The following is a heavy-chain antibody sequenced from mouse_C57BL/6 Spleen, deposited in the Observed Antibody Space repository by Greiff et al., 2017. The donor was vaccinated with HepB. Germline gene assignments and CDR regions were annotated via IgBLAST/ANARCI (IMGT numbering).Heavy chain of an antibody. Sequence: QVQLQQPGAELVRPGTSVKLSCKASGYTFTSYWMHWVKQRPGQGLEWIGVIDPSDSYTNYNQKFKGKATLTVDTSSITAYMQLSSLTTEDSAVYYCARDTTVVAPYYYSMDYWGQVTSVTVSS. CDR2: IDPSDSYT. J-gene: IGHJ4*01. CDR1: GYTFTSYW. CDR3: ARDTTVVAPYYYSMDY. V-gene: IGHV1-59*01. D-gene: IGHD1-1*01.